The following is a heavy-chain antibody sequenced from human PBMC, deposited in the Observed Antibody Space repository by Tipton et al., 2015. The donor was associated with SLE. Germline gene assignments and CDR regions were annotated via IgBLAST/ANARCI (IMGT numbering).Heavy chain of an antibody. CDR3: ARHIPGGSSWHYYYCYGMDV. CDR2: INHSGST. Sequence: TLSLTCAVYGGSFSGYYWSWIRQPPGKGLEWIGEINHSGSTNYNPSLKSRVTISVDTSKNQFSLKLSSVTAADTAVYYCARHIPGGSSWHYYYCYGMDVWGQGTTVTVSS. CDR1: GGSFSGYY. D-gene: IGHD6-13*01. V-gene: IGHV4-34*01. J-gene: IGHJ6*02.